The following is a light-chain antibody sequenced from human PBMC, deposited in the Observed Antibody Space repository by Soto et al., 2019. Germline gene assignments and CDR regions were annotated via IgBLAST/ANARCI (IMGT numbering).Light chain of an antibody. V-gene: IGKV3-20*01. J-gene: IGKJ4*01. CDR3: QQYGSSPLT. CDR1: QSVSSNY. Sequence: EIVLTHSPGTLSLSPCERAALSCSASQSVSSNYLAWYQQKPGQAPKVLIYRASSRATGIPDRFSGSGSGTDFTLTISRLEPEDFAVYYCQQYGSSPLTFGGGTKVDNK. CDR2: RAS.